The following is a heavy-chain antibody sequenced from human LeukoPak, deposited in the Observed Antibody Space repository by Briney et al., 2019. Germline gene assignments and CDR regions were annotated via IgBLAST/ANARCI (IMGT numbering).Heavy chain of an antibody. D-gene: IGHD2-15*01. CDR3: ARLSCTGNSCRPYSYYDMDV. V-gene: IGHV3-33*08. Sequence: QPGGSLRLSCAASGFTFNTFDMNWVRQAPGKGLEWVGVIWYDGSNKYYADSVTGTFPTSRDNSKSPLYLQLTSPRVEDTAVYYCARLSCTGNSCRPYSYYDMDVWGQGTTVTVYS. CDR1: GFTFNTFD. J-gene: IGHJ6*02. CDR2: IWYDGSNK.